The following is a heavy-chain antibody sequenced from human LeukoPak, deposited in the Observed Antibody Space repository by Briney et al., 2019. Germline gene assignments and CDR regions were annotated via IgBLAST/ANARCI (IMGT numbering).Heavy chain of an antibody. V-gene: IGHV3-30*18. CDR1: GFNLSSYG. D-gene: IGHD6-13*01. J-gene: IGHJ4*02. Sequence: PGGSLRLSCAASGFNLSSYGMHWVRQAPGKGLEWVADISYDGSNTYYADSVKGRFTISRDNSKNTLYMQMHSLRVENTAVYYCAKGQQLDYWGQGTLVTVSS. CDR3: AKGQQLDY. CDR2: ISYDGSNT.